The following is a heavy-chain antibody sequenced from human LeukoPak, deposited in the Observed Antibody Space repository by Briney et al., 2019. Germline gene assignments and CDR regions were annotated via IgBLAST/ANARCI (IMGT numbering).Heavy chain of an antibody. D-gene: IGHD2-21*01. Sequence: ARSLRLSCAASAFTFSNYAMHWVRQAPGKGLEWVAVISYDGSNKYYADSVKGRFTISRDNTKNTLYLQMNSLRAEDTAVYYCAKVHIGKESGDYAIDIWGQGTMVTVSS. CDR3: AKVHIGKESGDYAIDI. J-gene: IGHJ3*02. CDR1: AFTFSNYA. CDR2: ISYDGSNK. V-gene: IGHV3-30*18.